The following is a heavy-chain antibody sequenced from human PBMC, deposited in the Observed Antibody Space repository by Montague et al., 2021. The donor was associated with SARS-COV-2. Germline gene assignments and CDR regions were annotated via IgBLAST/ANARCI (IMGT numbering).Heavy chain of an antibody. CDR2: IYHNGST. D-gene: IGHD4-23*01. Sequence: SETLSLTCTVSGGSISSYYWTWIRQPPGKGLESIGYIYHNGSTKYNPSLKSRVTISVDMSKNQFSLKLSSVSVADTAVYYCARGGGNSADYYNYTMDVWGQGTTFTVFS. CDR1: GGSISSYY. CDR3: ARGGGNSADYYNYTMDV. J-gene: IGHJ6*02. V-gene: IGHV4-59*01.